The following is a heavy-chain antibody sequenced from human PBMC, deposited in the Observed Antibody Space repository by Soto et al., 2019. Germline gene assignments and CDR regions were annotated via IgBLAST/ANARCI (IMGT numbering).Heavy chain of an antibody. CDR1: GGTFSSYA. CDR3: ARDYRYFDWLPIHYYYGMDV. Sequence: QVQLVQSGAEVKKPESSVKVSCKASGGTFSSYAISWVRQAPGQGLEWMGGIIPIFGTANYAQKFQGRVTITADESTSTAYMELSSLRSEDTAVYYCARDYRYFDWLPIHYYYGMDVWGQGTTVTVSS. CDR2: IIPIFGTA. D-gene: IGHD3-9*01. J-gene: IGHJ6*02. V-gene: IGHV1-69*01.